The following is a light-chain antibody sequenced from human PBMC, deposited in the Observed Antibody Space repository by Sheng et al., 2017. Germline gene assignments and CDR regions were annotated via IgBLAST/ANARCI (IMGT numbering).Light chain of an antibody. CDR2: GAS. Sequence: EIVMTQSPATLSVSPGERATLSCRASQSVSSDLAWLQQKPGQAPRLLIYGASTRATGIPDRFSGSGSGTEFTLTISSLQSEDFVVYYCQQYNNWPSVSFGQGTKLDIK. J-gene: IGKJ2*03. V-gene: IGKV3-15*01. CDR3: QQYNNWPSVS. CDR1: QSVSSD.